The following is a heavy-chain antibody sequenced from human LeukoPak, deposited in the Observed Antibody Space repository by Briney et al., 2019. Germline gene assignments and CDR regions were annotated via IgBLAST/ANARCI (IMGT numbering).Heavy chain of an antibody. J-gene: IGHJ4*02. D-gene: IGHD5-24*01. V-gene: IGHV3-7*03. CDR1: GFMFSSNW. CDR3: AKEGRSLQTY. CDR2: IKEDGAET. Sequence: GGSLRLSCAASGFMFSSNWMSWVRLAPGKGLEWVANIKEDGAETYYVDSVNGRFTISRDNTKNSLYLQMNSLRAEDTAVYYCAKEGRSLQTYWGQGTLVTVSS.